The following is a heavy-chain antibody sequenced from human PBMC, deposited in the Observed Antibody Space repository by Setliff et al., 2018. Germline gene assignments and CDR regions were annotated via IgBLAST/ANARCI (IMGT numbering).Heavy chain of an antibody. V-gene: IGHV3-23*01. CDR1: GFTFKTYA. D-gene: IGHD3-10*01. Sequence: GALRLSCAASGFTFKTYAMSWVRQAPGKGLEWVSSITGSGGDRDYADSVKGRFTISRDNSKNTLYLQMNSLRAEDTAVYYCVTSTIIIYYFDFWGQGTPVTVSS. CDR2: ITGSGGDR. CDR3: VTSTIIIYYFDF. J-gene: IGHJ4*02.